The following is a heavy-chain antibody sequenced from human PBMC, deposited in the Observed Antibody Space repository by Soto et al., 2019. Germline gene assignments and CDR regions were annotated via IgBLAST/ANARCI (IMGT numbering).Heavy chain of an antibody. CDR2: IIPIFNSA. V-gene: IGHV1-69*13. J-gene: IGHJ4*02. D-gene: IGHD2-15*01. CDR3: AREVTVASYSFYF. Sequence: ASVKVSCKASGGTFNNYALSWVRQAPGQGLEWMGGIIPIFNSANYAQKFQGRVTITADDSTSTAYMELRSLRPDDTAVYYCAREVTVASYSFYFWGQGSLVPVSS. CDR1: GGTFNNYA.